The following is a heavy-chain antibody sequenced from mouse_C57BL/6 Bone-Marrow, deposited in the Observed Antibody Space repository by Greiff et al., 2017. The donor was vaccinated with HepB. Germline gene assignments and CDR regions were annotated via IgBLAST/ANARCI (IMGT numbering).Heavy chain of an antibody. D-gene: IGHD1-1*01. CDR2: ISSGSSTI. CDR3: ARGAVVADDYAMDY. J-gene: IGHJ4*01. Sequence: DVMLVESGGGLVKPGGSLKLSCAASGFTFSDYGMHWVRQAPEKGLEWVAYISSGSSTIYYADTVKGRFTISRDNAKNTLFLQMTSLRSEDTAMYYCARGAVVADDYAMDYWGQGTSVTVSS. CDR1: GFTFSDYG. V-gene: IGHV5-17*01.